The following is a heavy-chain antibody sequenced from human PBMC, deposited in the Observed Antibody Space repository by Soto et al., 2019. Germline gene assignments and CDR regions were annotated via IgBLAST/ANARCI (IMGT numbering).Heavy chain of an antibody. CDR3: ARDPGYSGFEFDY. V-gene: IGHV3-33*01. D-gene: IGHD5-12*01. CDR1: GFTFSSHA. J-gene: IGHJ4*02. CDR2: IWYDGSKK. Sequence: QVQLVESGGGVGQPGRSLRLSCAASGFTFSSHAMHWVRQAPGKGLEWVAVIWYDGSKKYYADSVKGRFTVARDDSKNTLSLQMNSLRVEDTAVYYCARDPGYSGFEFDYWGQGTLVTVSS.